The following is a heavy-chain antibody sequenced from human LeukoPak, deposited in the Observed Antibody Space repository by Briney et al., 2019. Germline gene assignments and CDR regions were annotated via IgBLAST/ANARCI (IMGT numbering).Heavy chain of an antibody. Sequence: SETLSLTCTVSGGSISGTTYYWAWIRQPPGKGLEWIGEIYHSGSTNYNPSLKSRVTISVDNSKNQFSLKMSSMTAADTAVYYCARAGWYTLDNWGQGTLVTVSS. CDR3: ARAGWYTLDN. CDR2: IYHSGST. V-gene: IGHV4-39*07. D-gene: IGHD2-15*01. J-gene: IGHJ4*02. CDR1: GGSISGTTYY.